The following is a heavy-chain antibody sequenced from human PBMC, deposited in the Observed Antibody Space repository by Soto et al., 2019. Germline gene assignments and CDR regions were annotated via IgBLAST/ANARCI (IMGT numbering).Heavy chain of an antibody. V-gene: IGHV3-23*01. J-gene: IGHJ6*03. D-gene: IGHD3-3*01. Sequence: GGSLRLSCAASGFTFSSYAMSWVRQAPGKGLEWVSAISGSGGSTYYADSVKGRITIYRDNSKNTLYLQMNSLRAEDTTVYYCAKDGASEKKVLRFLEWDYYYYYYYMDVWGKGTTVTVSS. CDR1: GFTFSSYA. CDR2: ISGSGGST. CDR3: AKDGASEKKVLRFLEWDYYYYYYYMDV.